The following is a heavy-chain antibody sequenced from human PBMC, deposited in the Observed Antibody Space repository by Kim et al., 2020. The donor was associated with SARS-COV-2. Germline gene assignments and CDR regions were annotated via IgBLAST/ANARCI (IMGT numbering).Heavy chain of an antibody. J-gene: IGHJ4*02. D-gene: IGHD3-10*01. CDR2: INTGNGDI. CDR1: GYTFTSHG. Sequence: ASVKVSCKASGYTFTSHGIHWVRPSPGQGLEWMGWINTGNGDIKSSQKFQGRVTIFRDTSASTASMELSSLRSGDTAMYYCARGGSGTLDYWGQGNLVTVTS. V-gene: IGHV1-3*04. CDR3: ARGGSGTLDY.